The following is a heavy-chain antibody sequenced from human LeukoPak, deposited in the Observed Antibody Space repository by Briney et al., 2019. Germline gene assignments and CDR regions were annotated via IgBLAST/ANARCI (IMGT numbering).Heavy chain of an antibody. CDR3: AHDSSGYYRLGNFDY. J-gene: IGHJ4*02. D-gene: IGHD3-22*01. CDR1: GYTFTSYY. V-gene: IGHV1-69*13. CDR2: IIPIFGTA. Sequence: ASVKVSCKASGYTFTSYYMHWVRQAPGQGLEWMGGIIPIFGTANYAQKFQGRVTITADESTSTAYMELSSLRSEDTAVYYCAHDSSGYYRLGNFDYWGQGTLVTVSS.